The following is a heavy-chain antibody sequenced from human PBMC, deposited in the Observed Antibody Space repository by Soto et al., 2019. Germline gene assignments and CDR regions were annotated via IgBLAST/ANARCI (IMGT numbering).Heavy chain of an antibody. D-gene: IGHD6-13*01. V-gene: IGHV4-39*01. Sequence: SETLSLTCTVSGGSISSSSYYWGWIRQPPGKGLEWIGSIYYSGSTYYNPSLKSRVTISVDTSKNQFSLKLSSVTAADTAVYYCARHHSSWYYDFDYWGQGTLVTVSS. CDR1: GGSISSSSYY. CDR2: IYYSGST. J-gene: IGHJ4*02. CDR3: ARHHSSWYYDFDY.